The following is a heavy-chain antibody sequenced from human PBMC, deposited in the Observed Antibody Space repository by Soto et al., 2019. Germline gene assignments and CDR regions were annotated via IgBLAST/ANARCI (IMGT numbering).Heavy chain of an antibody. V-gene: IGHV3-30-3*01. CDR3: ARDFRGYCSSTSCSSATYYYYYGMDV. CDR2: ISYDGSNK. D-gene: IGHD2-2*01. J-gene: IGHJ6*02. Sequence: SLRLSCAASGFPFSSYAMHWVRQAPGKGLEWVAVISYDGSNKYYADSVKGRFTISRDNSKNTLYLQMNSLRAEDTAVYYCARDFRGYCSSTSCSSATYYYYYGMDVWGQGTTVTVSS. CDR1: GFPFSSYA.